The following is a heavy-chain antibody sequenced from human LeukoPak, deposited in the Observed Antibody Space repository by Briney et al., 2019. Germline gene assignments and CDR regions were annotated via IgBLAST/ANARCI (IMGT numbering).Heavy chain of an antibody. Sequence: PGGSLRLSCASSGFTFSSYAMSWVRQAPGEGLEWVASIHQHGNEKYFVDSVRGRFTISRDNAKNSLYLQMSSLRAEDTAVYYCATLNGPLFEYWGQGTLVTVSS. CDR2: IHQHGNEK. D-gene: IGHD2-8*01. CDR1: GFTFSSYA. J-gene: IGHJ4*02. V-gene: IGHV3-7*01. CDR3: ATLNGPLFEY.